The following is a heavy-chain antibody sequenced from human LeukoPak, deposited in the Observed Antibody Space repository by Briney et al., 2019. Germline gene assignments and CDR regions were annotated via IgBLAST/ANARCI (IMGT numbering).Heavy chain of an antibody. V-gene: IGHV1-18*01. D-gene: IGHD2-15*01. J-gene: IGHJ5*02. CDR3: GRALHGSGPNWFDP. CDR2: ISAYNGNT. Sequence: ASVKVSFKASVYTFTSYGISWVRQAPGQGLEWMGWISAYNGNTNYAQKLQGRVTMTTDTSTSTAYMELRSLRSDDTAVYYCGRALHGSGPNWFDPWGQGTLVTVSS. CDR1: VYTFTSYG.